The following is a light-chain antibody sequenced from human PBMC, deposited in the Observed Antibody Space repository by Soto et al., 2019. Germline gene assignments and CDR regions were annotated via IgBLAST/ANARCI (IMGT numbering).Light chain of an antibody. Sequence: EIVLTQSPGTLSFSPGERATLTCRASQSVSSSYLAWFQQKPGQAPRLLIYGASSRATGIPDRFSGSGSGTDFTLTISRLEPGDFAVYYCQQYGNASFTFGPGTKVDIK. J-gene: IGKJ3*01. CDR1: QSVSSSY. CDR2: GAS. V-gene: IGKV3-20*01. CDR3: QQYGNASFT.